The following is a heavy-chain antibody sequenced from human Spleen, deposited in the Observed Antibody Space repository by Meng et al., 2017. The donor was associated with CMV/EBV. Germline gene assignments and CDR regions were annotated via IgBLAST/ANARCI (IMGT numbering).Heavy chain of an antibody. CDR1: GFTVSSNY. D-gene: IGHD2-2*01. Sequence: LSLTCAASGFTVSSNYMSWVRQAPGKGLEWVANIKQDGSEKYYVDSVKGRFTISRDNAKNSLYLQMNSLRAEDTAVYYCARDTGRSSSPSYYYYGMDVWGQGTTVTVSS. J-gene: IGHJ6*02. CDR2: IKQDGSEK. V-gene: IGHV3-7*01. CDR3: ARDTGRSSSPSYYYYGMDV.